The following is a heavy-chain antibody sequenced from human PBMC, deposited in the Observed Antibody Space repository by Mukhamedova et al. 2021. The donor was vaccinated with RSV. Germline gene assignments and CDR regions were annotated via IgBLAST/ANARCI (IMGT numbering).Heavy chain of an antibody. CDR2: ISSSGSWT. D-gene: IGHD3-10*01. Sequence: VRQAPGKGLECVSFISSSGSWTYYADSVKGRFTISRDNTKNTLFLQMNSLRAEDTAVYYCAKWSGWSRSSYYMNIWGKGTTVTVS. J-gene: IGHJ6*03. V-gene: IGHV3-23*01. CDR3: AKWSGWSRSSYYMNI.